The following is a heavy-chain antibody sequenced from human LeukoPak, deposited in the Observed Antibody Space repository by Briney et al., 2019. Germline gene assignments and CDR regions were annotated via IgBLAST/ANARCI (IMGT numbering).Heavy chain of an antibody. Sequence: EASVKVSFKASGYTFTIYGISWVRQAPGQGLEWMGWISAYNGNTNYAQKLQGRVTMTTDTSTSTAYMELRSLRSDDTAVYYCTRDGYSSGWYVAFDIWGQGTMVTVSS. CDR1: GYTFTIYG. D-gene: IGHD6-19*01. CDR3: TRDGYSSGWYVAFDI. V-gene: IGHV1-18*04. J-gene: IGHJ3*02. CDR2: ISAYNGNT.